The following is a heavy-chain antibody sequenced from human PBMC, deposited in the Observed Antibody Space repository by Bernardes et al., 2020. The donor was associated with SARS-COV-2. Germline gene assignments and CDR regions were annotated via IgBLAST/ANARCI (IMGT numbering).Heavy chain of an antibody. Sequence: GGSLRLSCSTSGFTLTSYAMSWVRQAPEKGLEWVSTISGSGGSTDYADSVKGRFTISRDNYNTMYLEVNSLRAEDTAIYFCAKDLLPYYYDSSGSFAFDVWGLGTMVTVSS. V-gene: IGHV3-23*01. D-gene: IGHD3-22*01. CDR1: GFTLTSYA. J-gene: IGHJ3*01. CDR2: ISGSGGST. CDR3: AKDLLPYYYDSSGSFAFDV.